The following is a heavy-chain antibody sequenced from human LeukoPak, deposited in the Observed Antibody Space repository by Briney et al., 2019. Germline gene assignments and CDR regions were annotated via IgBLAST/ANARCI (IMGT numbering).Heavy chain of an antibody. D-gene: IGHD1-26*01. CDR1: GYTFTSYD. CDR3: ATSLEYSGSYLEGFDY. Sequence: GASVKVSCKASGYTFTSYDINWVRQATGQGLEWMGWMNPNSGNTGYAQKFQGRVTITRNTSISTAYMELSSLRSEDTAVYYCATSLEYSGSYLEGFDYWGQGTLVTVSS. CDR2: MNPNSGNT. J-gene: IGHJ4*02. V-gene: IGHV1-8*03.